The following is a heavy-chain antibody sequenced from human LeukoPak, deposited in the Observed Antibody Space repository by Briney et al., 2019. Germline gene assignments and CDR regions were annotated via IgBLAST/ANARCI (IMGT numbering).Heavy chain of an antibody. V-gene: IGHV4-34*01. D-gene: IGHD6-19*01. CDR2: INHSGST. Sequence: SETLSLTCAVYGGSFSGYYWSWIRQPPGKGLEWIGEINHSGSTNYNPSLKSRVTISVDTSKNQFSLKLSSVTAADTAVYYCARQRGIAVAGRRYYFDYWGQGTLVTVSS. CDR3: ARQRGIAVAGRRYYFDY. J-gene: IGHJ4*02. CDR1: GGSFSGYY.